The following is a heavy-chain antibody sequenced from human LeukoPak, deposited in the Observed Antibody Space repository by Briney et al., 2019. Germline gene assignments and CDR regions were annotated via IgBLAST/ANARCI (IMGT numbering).Heavy chain of an antibody. J-gene: IGHJ4*02. V-gene: IGHV1-18*01. Sequence: ASVKVSCKASGYTFTSYGISWVRQAPGQGLEWMGWISAYNGNTNYAQKFQGRVTMTEDTSTDTAYMELSSLRSEDTAVYYCATARDMTTVTTIFDYWGQGTLVTVSS. CDR1: GYTFTSYG. CDR2: ISAYNGNT. CDR3: ATARDMTTVTTIFDY. D-gene: IGHD4-17*01.